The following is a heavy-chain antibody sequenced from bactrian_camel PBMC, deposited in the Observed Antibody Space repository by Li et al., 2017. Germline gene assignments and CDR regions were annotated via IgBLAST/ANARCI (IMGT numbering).Heavy chain of an antibody. V-gene: IGHV3S40*01. CDR3: VRLSGPYYPDDPGLLN. Sequence: QLVESGGGLVQPGGSLRLACAASGFTFSIYDMTWVRQAPGKGLEWVSGINSGGGSTFYADSVKGRCTISEDNANTLYLQLSSLKTEDAAMYYCVRLSGPYYPDDPGLLNWGQGTQVTVS. CDR2: INSGGGST. J-gene: IGHJ4*01. D-gene: IGHD2*01. CDR1: GFTFSIYD.